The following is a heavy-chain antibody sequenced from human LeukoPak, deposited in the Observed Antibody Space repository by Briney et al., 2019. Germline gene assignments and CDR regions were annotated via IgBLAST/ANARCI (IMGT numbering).Heavy chain of an antibody. CDR3: ARNPRDAYTFDF. CDR2: IYQSGST. D-gene: IGHD5-24*01. CDR1: GDSIANDNW. Sequence: PSETLSLTCAVSGDSIANDNWWSWVRQPPGKGLEWIGNIYQSGSTNYNPSLKSRVSISVDKSKNQFSLQLTSVTAADTAVYYCARNPRDAYTFDFWGRGTLVTVSS. J-gene: IGHJ4*02. V-gene: IGHV4-4*02.